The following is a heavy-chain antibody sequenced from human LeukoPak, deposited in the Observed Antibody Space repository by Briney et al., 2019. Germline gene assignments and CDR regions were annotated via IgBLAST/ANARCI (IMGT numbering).Heavy chain of an antibody. D-gene: IGHD6-13*01. J-gene: IGHJ5*02. Sequence: GASVKVSCKASGYTFTRYYMHWVRQAPGQGLEWMGIINPSGGSTSYAQKFQGRVTMTRDMSTSTAYMELSSLSSEDTAVYCCVRASISWYRNWFDPWGQGTLVTVSS. CDR2: INPSGGST. CDR3: VRASISWYRNWFDP. CDR1: GYTFTRYY. V-gene: IGHV1-46*01.